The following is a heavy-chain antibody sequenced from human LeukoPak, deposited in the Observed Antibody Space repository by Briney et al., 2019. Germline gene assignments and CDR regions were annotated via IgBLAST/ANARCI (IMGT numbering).Heavy chain of an antibody. Sequence: ASVKVSYKASGYTFTSYYMHWVRQAPGQGLEWMGIINPSGGSTSYAQKFQGRVTMTRDTSTSTVYMELSSLRSEDTAVYYCARDSGYSSSSSDDFDIWGQGTMVTVSS. CDR2: INPSGGST. D-gene: IGHD6-6*01. CDR1: GYTFTSYY. CDR3: ARDSGYSSSSSDDFDI. J-gene: IGHJ3*02. V-gene: IGHV1-46*01.